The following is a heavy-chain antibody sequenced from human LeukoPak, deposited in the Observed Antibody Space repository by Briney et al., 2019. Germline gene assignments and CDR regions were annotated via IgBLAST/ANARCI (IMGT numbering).Heavy chain of an antibody. CDR1: GFTVSSNY. CDR3: AREMYYYGSGSYTQFDPFGDYYGMDV. J-gene: IGHJ6*02. CDR2: IYSGGST. V-gene: IGHV3-66*01. Sequence: GGSLRLSCAASGFTVSSNYMSWVRQAPGKGLKWVSVIYSGGSTYYADSVKGRFTISRDNSKNTLYLQMNSLRAEDTAVYYCAREMYYYGSGSYTQFDPFGDYYGMDVWGQGTTVTVSS. D-gene: IGHD3-10*01.